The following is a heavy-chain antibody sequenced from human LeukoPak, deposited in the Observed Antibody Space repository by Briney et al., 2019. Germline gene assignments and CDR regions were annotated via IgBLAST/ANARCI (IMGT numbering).Heavy chain of an antibody. CDR1: GFTFDDYA. CDR3: AKVGRALSRYYYMDV. V-gene: IGHV3-43D*03. J-gene: IGHJ6*03. Sequence: GGSLRLSCAASGFTFDDYAMHWVRQAPGKGLEWVSLISWDGGSTYYADSVKGRFTISRDNSKNSLYLQMNSLRAEDTALYYCAKVGRALSRYYYMDVWGKGTTVTVSS. CDR2: ISWDGGST.